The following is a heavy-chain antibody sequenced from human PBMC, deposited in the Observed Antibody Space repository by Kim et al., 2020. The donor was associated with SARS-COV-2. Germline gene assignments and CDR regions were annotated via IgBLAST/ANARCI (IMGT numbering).Heavy chain of an antibody. CDR2: INPSGGKT. J-gene: IGHJ4*02. CDR3: AREQTAGFDNY. CDR1: GYIFTSYH. D-gene: IGHD1-1*01. V-gene: IGHV1-46*04. Sequence: ASVKVSCKASGYIFTSYHIHWVRQAPGQGLEWMGIINPSGGKTDYAQKLQGRITVTTDTSANTVYMQLSSLTSEDTAMYYCAREQTAGFDNYCGQGTLVTVSS.